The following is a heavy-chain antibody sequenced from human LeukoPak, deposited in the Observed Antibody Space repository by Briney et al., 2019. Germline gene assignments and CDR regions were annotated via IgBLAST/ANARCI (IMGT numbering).Heavy chain of an antibody. V-gene: IGHV4-59*01. Sequence: TSETLSLTCTVSGGSISSYYWSWIRQPPGKGLEWIGYIYYSGSTNYNPSLKSRVTISVDTSKNQFSLKLRSVTAADTAVYYCARDVYYYYGMDVWGQGTTVTVS. CDR1: GGSISSYY. CDR2: IYYSGST. CDR3: ARDVYYYYGMDV. J-gene: IGHJ6*02.